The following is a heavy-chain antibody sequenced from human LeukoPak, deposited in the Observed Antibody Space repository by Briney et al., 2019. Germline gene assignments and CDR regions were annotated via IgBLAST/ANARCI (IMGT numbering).Heavy chain of an antibody. D-gene: IGHD2-2*01. CDR3: AKDEDRDCSSTSCPSHDY. V-gene: IGHV3-23*01. J-gene: IGHJ4*02. Sequence: PSETLSLTCAVSGGSISSSNWWSWVRQPPGKGLEWVSAISGSGGSTYYADSVKGRFTISRDNSKNTLYLQMNSLRAEDTAVYYCAKDEDRDCSSTSCPSHDYWGQGTLVTVSS. CDR1: GGSISSSN. CDR2: ISGSGGST.